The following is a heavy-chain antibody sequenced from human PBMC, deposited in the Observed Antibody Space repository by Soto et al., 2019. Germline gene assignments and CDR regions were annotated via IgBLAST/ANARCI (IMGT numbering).Heavy chain of an antibody. CDR1: GGSISSGGYS. J-gene: IGHJ3*02. CDR3: ARGSIMITFGGVIGDAFDI. CDR2: IYHSGST. D-gene: IGHD3-16*02. V-gene: IGHV4-30-2*01. Sequence: QLQLQESGSGLVKPSQTLSLTCAVSGGSISSGGYSWSWIRQPPGKGLEWIGYIYHSGSTYYNPSLKSRVTISVDRSKNQFSLKLSSVTAADTAVYYCARGSIMITFGGVIGDAFDIWGQGTMVTVSS.